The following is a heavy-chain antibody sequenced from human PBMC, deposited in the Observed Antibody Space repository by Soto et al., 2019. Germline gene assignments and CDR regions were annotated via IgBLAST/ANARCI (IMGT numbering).Heavy chain of an antibody. D-gene: IGHD6-19*01. V-gene: IGHV4-61*01. Sequence: QVQLQESGPGLVKPSETLSLSCTVSGGSVSSGSYYWSWIRQPPGKGLEWIGYIYYSGSTNYNPSLKSRVTISVDTSKNQFSLKLSSVTAADTAVYYCAREDGHSIGWYFDYWGQGTLVTVSS. CDR1: GGSVSSGSYY. J-gene: IGHJ4*02. CDR3: AREDGHSIGWYFDY. CDR2: IYYSGST.